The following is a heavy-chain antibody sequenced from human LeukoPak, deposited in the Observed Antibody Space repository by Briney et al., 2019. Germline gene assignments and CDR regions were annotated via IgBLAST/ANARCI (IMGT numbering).Heavy chain of an antibody. CDR1: GYTFTSYA. V-gene: IGHV7-4-1*02. J-gene: IGHJ6*02. CDR3: ARDWYYYDSSGYYSSYYYYYGMDV. CDR2: INTNTGNP. Sequence: ASVKVSCKASGYTFTSYAMNWVRQAPGQGLEWMGWINTNTGNPTYAQGFTGRFVFSLDTSVSTAYLQISSLKAEDTAVYYCARDWYYYDSSGYYSSYYYYYGMDVWGQGTTVTVSS. D-gene: IGHD3-22*01.